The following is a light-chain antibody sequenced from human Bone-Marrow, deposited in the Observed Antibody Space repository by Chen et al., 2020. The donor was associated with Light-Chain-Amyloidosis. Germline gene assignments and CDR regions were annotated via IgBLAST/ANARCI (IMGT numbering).Light chain of an antibody. J-gene: IGKJ4*01. CDR3: VQNFSHALA. CDR1: QGIRSD. CDR2: AAS. Sequence: AIQMTQSSSSLSAPVGDRVTITCRASQGIRSDLGWYQPQPGKAPTLLIYAASSLQSGVPSRFSGSGSSTDFTLTIVSLQTEDFATYYCVQNFSHALAYGGGAKVEIK. V-gene: IGKV1-6*01.